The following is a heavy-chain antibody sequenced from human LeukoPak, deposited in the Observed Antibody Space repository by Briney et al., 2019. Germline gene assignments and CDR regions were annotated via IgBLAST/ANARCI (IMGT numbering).Heavy chain of an antibody. J-gene: IGHJ4*02. Sequence: SETLSLTCAVYGGSFSGYYWSWIRQPPGKGLEWIGEINHSGSTNYNPSLKSRVTISVDTSKNQFSLKLSSVTAADTAVYYCARGRGHYDILTGYYPWGQGTLVTVSS. CDR2: INHSGST. V-gene: IGHV4-34*01. CDR1: GGSFSGYY. D-gene: IGHD3-9*01. CDR3: ARGRGHYDILTGYYP.